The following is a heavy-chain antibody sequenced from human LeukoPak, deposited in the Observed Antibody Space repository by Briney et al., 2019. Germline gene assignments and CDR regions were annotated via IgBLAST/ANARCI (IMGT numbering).Heavy chain of an antibody. J-gene: IGHJ4*02. CDR3: ARDPRDSSGYYHLFDY. V-gene: IGHV1-69*13. D-gene: IGHD3-22*01. CDR2: IIPIFGTA. CDR1: GGTFSSYA. Sequence: ASVKVSCKASGGTFSSYAISWVRQAPGQGLEWMGGIIPIFGTANYAQKFQGRVTITADESTSTAYMELSSLRSEDTAVYYCARDPRDSSGYYHLFDYWGQGTLVTVSS.